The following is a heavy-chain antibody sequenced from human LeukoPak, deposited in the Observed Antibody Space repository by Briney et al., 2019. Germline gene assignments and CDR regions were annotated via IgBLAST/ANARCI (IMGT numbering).Heavy chain of an antibody. CDR2: ISTSGST. Sequence: SQTLSLTCTVSGGSISRGTYYWSWIRQPAGKGPKWIGRISTSGSTHYNPSLESRLTISIDTSKNQFSLKLSSVTAADTAVYYCARDLSGTGATTLAYWGLGTLVTVSS. D-gene: IGHD1-26*01. CDR3: ARDLSGTGATTLAY. V-gene: IGHV4-61*02. J-gene: IGHJ4*02. CDR1: GGSISRGTYY.